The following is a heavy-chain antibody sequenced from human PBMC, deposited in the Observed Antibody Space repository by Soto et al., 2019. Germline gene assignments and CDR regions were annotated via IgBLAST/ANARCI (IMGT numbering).Heavy chain of an antibody. CDR1: GYTFTSYG. Sequence: GASVKVSCKASGYTFTSYGISWVRQAPGQGLEWMGWISAYNGNTNYAQKLQGRVTMTTDTSTSTAYMELRSLRSDDTAVYYCARSGQPRSYYCYYYGMDVWGQGTTVTVSS. D-gene: IGHD3-10*01. V-gene: IGHV1-18*01. J-gene: IGHJ6*02. CDR2: ISAYNGNT. CDR3: ARSGQPRSYYCYYYGMDV.